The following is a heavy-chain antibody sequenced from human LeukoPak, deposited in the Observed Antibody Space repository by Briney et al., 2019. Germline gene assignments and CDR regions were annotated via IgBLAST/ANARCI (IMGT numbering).Heavy chain of an antibody. CDR2: TYYRSKWYN. V-gene: IGHV6-1*01. J-gene: IGHJ4*02. CDR3: TRELPWGPADY. Sequence: SQTLSLTCAISGDSVSSNSAVWVWIRQSPSRGLEWLGRTYYRSKWYNDYAVSLKSRITINPDTSKNQVSLQLNSVTPEDTAVYYCTRELPWGPADYWGQGTLVTVSS. D-gene: IGHD7-27*01. CDR1: GDSVSSNSAV.